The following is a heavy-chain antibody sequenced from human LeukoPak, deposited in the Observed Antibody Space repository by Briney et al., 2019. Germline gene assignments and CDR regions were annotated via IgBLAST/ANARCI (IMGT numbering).Heavy chain of an antibody. J-gene: IGHJ4*02. CDR1: GGSISSYY. Sequence: SSETLSLTCTVSGGSISSYYWSWIRQPPGKGLEWIGYIYYSGSTNYNPSLKSRVTISVDRSKNQFSLKLSSVTAADTAVYYCARDHGMKRNRITGTTGVDYWGQGTLVTVSS. CDR2: IYYSGST. D-gene: IGHD1-7*01. V-gene: IGHV4-59*12. CDR3: ARDHGMKRNRITGTTGVDY.